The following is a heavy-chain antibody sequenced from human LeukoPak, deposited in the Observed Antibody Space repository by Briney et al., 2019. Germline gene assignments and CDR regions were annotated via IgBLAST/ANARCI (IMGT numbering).Heavy chain of an antibody. CDR2: ISGYNGDT. V-gene: IGHV1-18*04. CDR1: GYTFTGYY. CDR3: ARDPLADAYTDYDFFDY. Sequence: ASVKVSCKASGYTFTGYYMHWVRQAPGQGLEWIAWISGYNGDTNYIQKLQGRVTLTADTSTNTAYMELRSLRSDDTAVYYCARDPLADAYTDYDFFDYWGQGTLVTVSS. D-gene: IGHD4-17*01. J-gene: IGHJ4*02.